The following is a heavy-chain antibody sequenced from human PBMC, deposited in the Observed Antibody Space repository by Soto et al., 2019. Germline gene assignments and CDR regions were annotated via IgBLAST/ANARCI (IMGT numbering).Heavy chain of an antibody. CDR3: ASIPGYSSSWSHLYFDY. Sequence: GGSLRLSCAASGFTFSSYSMNWVRQAPGKGLEWVSSISSSSSYIYYADSVKGRFTISRDNAKNSLYLQMNSLRAEDTAVYYCASIPGYSSSWSHLYFDYWGQGTLVTVSS. CDR1: GFTFSSYS. J-gene: IGHJ4*02. D-gene: IGHD6-13*01. CDR2: ISSSSSYI. V-gene: IGHV3-21*01.